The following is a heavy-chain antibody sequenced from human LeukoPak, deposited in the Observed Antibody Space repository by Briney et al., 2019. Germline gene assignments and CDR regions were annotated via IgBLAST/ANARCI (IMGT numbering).Heavy chain of an antibody. J-gene: IGHJ4*02. CDR3: ARDYAGSPDY. CDR1: GFTFSTYW. V-gene: IGHV3-74*03. Sequence: GGTLRLSCTVSGFTFSTYWNNWVRQSPGKGLVWVALINGDGSTTTHADSVKGRFTISRDNAKNTAYLQMNSLRDEDTAVYFCARDYAGSPDYWGQGTLVTVSA. D-gene: IGHD3-10*01. CDR2: INGDGSTT.